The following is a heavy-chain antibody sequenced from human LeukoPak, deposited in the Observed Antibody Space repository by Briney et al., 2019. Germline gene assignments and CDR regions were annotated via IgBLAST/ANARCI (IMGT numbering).Heavy chain of an antibody. CDR2: INSDGSST. J-gene: IGHJ4*02. CDR3: ARDQSGYDFWSGHYSYFDY. Sequence: GGSLRLSCAASGFTFSSYWMHWVRQAPGKGLVWVSRINSDGSSTSYADSVKGRFTISRDNAKNTLYLQMNSLRAEDRAVYYCARDQSGYDFWSGHYSYFDYWGQGTLVIVSS. CDR1: GFTFSSYW. D-gene: IGHD3-3*01. V-gene: IGHV3-74*01.